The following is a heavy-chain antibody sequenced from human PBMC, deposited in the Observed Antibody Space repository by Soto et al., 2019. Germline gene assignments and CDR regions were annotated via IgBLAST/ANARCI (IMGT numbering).Heavy chain of an antibody. D-gene: IGHD2-2*01. V-gene: IGHV1-24*01. CDR1: GYSLSELS. CDR3: ATVKVVLLAPGYTLDV. CDR2: FDPEDGET. J-gene: IGHJ6*02. Sequence: QVQLLQSGAEVKKPGASVKLSCKVSGYSLSELSMHWVRQAPGKGLEWMGGFDPEDGETFYAHTFQGRGTMTEDPSTDTGYMELSSLTSEDTAIYYCATVKVVLLAPGYTLDVWGQGTTVTVSS.